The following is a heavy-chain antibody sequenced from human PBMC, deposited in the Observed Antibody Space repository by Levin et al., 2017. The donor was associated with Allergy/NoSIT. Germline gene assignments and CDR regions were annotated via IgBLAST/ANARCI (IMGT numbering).Heavy chain of an antibody. D-gene: IGHD1-26*01. V-gene: IGHV3-23*01. CDR1: GFTFSANH. CDR2: ILSSGART. J-gene: IGHJ4*02. Sequence: GGSLRLSCATSGFTFSANHMRWVRQAPGKGLEYVAGILSSGARTFYSDSVKGRFAISRDNSKNTMDLQMNSLRDDDTAVYYCTKVSGTSSDYWGQGTLVTVSS. CDR3: TKVSGTSSDY.